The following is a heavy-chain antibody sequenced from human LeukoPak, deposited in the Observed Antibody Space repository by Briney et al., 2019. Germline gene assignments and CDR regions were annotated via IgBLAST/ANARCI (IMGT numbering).Heavy chain of an antibody. CDR2: ISYDGSNK. Sequence: TGGSLRLSCAASGFRFSGYWMTWVRQAPGKGLEWVAVISYDGSNKYYADSVKGRFTISRDNSKNTLYLQMNSLRAEDTAVYYCARGTGQFDYWGQGTLVTVSS. CDR3: ARGTGQFDY. CDR1: GFRFSGYW. V-gene: IGHV3-30*03. D-gene: IGHD1-1*01. J-gene: IGHJ4*02.